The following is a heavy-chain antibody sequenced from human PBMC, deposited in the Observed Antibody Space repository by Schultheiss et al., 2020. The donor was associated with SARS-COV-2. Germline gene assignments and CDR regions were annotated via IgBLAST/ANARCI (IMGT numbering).Heavy chain of an antibody. CDR1: GGSFSGYY. V-gene: IGHV4-34*01. J-gene: IGHJ6*02. D-gene: IGHD3-10*01. CDR3: ARALWFGELYSGQGGMDV. Sequence: SETLSLTCAVYGGSFSGYYWGWIRQPPGKGLEWIGSIYYSGSTNYNPSLKSRVTISVDTSKNQFSLKLSSVTAADTAVYYCARALWFGELYSGQGGMDVWGQGTTVTVSS. CDR2: IYYSGST.